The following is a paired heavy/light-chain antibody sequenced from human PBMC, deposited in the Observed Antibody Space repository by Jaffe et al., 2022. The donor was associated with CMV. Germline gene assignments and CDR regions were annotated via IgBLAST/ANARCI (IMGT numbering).Heavy chain of an antibody. Sequence: EVQLLESGGGLVQPGGSLRLSCAASGFIFSKSDMNWVRQAPGKGLEWVSRISGSGDRTYYVDSVKGRFTISRDNSKNTVYLQMNSLRAEDTAVYYCAGVWRWGQGTLVTVSS. V-gene: IGHV3-23*01. J-gene: IGHJ4*02. CDR3: AGVWR. D-gene: IGHD3-16*01. CDR2: ISGSGDRT. CDR1: GFIFSKSD.
Light chain of an antibody. V-gene: IGKV1D-16*01. CDR3: QQYSNYPHT. J-gene: IGKJ2*01. Sequence: DIQMTQSPSSLSASVGDRVTITCRASQGISNYLAWYQQRPEKAPKSLIYDTSSLQSGVPSRFSGSGSGTDFTLTISSLQPEDFATYYCQQYSNYPHTFGQGTNLEIK. CDR1: QGISNY. CDR2: DTS.